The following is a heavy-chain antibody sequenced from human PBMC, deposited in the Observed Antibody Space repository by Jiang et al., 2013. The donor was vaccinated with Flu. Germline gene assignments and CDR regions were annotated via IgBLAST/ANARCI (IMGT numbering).Heavy chain of an antibody. D-gene: IGHD2-8*01. CDR2: IYYSGST. V-gene: IGHV4-59*01. CDR3: ARAYCTNGVCYLPIFDY. J-gene: IGHJ4*02. Sequence: GPGLVKPSETLSLTCTVSGGSISSYYWSWIRQPPGKGLEWIGYIYYSGSTNYNPSLKSRVTISVDTSKNQFSLKLSSVTAADTAVYYCARAYCTNGVCYLPIFDYWGQGTLVTVSS. CDR1: GGSISSYY.